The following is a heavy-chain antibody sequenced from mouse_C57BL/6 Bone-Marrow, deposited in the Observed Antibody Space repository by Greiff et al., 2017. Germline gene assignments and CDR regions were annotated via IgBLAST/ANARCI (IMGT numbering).Heavy chain of an antibody. D-gene: IGHD2-2*01. CDR3: SNDLLWLRRYYYAMDY. Sequence: EVQLQQSGPELVKPGASVTMSCKASGYTFTDYNMHWVQQRHGMSLEWIGYINPNNGGTSYTPKFKGQATLTVHKSSSTAYMELRILTSDDSAVYYCSNDLLWLRRYYYAMDYWGQGTSVTVSS. CDR2: INPNNGGT. V-gene: IGHV1-22*01. CDR1: GYTFTDYN. J-gene: IGHJ4*01.